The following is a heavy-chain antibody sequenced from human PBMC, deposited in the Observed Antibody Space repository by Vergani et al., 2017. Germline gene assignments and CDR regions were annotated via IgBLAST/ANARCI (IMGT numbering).Heavy chain of an antibody. D-gene: IGHD2-2*01. CDR2: ISGSGGST. V-gene: IGHV3-23*01. CDR3: AKALGYCSSTSCIGWFDP. J-gene: IGHJ5*02. Sequence: EVQLLESGGGLVQPGGSLRLSCAASGFTFSSYAMSWVRQAPGKGLEWVSAISGSGGSTYYADSVKGRFTISRDNSKNTLYLQMNSLRAEDTAVYYCAKALGYCSSTSCIGWFDPWGQGTLVTVSS. CDR1: GFTFSSYA.